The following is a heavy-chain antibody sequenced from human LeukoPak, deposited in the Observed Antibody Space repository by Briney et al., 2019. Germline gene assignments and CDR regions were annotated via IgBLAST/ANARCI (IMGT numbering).Heavy chain of an antibody. CDR1: GGSFSGYY. CDR3: ARGRRIAAAGIFGPGRYNWFDP. J-gene: IGHJ5*02. Sequence: SETLSLTCAVYGGSFSGYYWSWIRQPPGKGLEWIGEINHSGSTNYIPSLKSRVTISVDTSKNQFSLKLSSVTAADTAVYYCARGRRIAAAGIFGPGRYNWFDPWGQGTLVTVSS. D-gene: IGHD6-13*01. CDR2: INHSGST. V-gene: IGHV4-34*01.